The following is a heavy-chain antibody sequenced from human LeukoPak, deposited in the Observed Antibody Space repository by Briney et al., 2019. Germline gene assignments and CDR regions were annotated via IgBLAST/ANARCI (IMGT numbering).Heavy chain of an antibody. V-gene: IGHV4-59*01. J-gene: IGHJ4*02. CDR2: IYYSGST. Sequence: SETLSLTCTVSGGSISSYYWSWIRQPPGKGLEWIGYIYYSGSTNYNPSLQSRVTISVDTSKNQFSLKLSSVTAADTAVYYCARGPGGNTDYWGQGTLVTVSS. D-gene: IGHD4-23*01. CDR3: ARGPGGNTDY. CDR1: GGSISSYY.